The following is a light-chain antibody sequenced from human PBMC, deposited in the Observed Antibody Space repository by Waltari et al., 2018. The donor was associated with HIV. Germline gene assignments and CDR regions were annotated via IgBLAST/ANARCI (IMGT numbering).Light chain of an antibody. CDR3: SSYTNNNTLI. J-gene: IGLJ2*01. Sequence: QSALTQPPSVFGSPGQWITISCTGASNDIFIYNYVSWYQQHPAKAPKLIIYDVTRRPSGVSNRFSASKSGNTASLTISWLQADDEADYYCSSYTNNNTLIFGGGTKLTVL. CDR1: SNDIFIYNY. V-gene: IGLV2-14*03. CDR2: DVT.